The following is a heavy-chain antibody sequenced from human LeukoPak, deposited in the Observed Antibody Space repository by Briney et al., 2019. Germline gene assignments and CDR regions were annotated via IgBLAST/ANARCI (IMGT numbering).Heavy chain of an antibody. CDR1: GFTFSSYT. J-gene: IGHJ4*02. D-gene: IGHD3-22*01. V-gene: IGHV3-33*01. CDR2: IWYDGSNK. Sequence: GGSLRLSCAASGFTFSSYTMHWVRQAPGKGLEWVAVIWYDGSNKYYADSVKGRFTISRDNARNTLYLQVSSLRAEDTSVYYCARQSYYYDSSGYYHDYWGQGTLVTVSS. CDR3: ARQSYYYDSSGYYHDY.